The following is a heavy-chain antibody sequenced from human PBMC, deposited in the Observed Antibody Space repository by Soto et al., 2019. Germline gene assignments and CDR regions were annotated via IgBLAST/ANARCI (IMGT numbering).Heavy chain of an antibody. D-gene: IGHD3-10*01. J-gene: IGHJ4*02. Sequence: QVQLQESGPGLVKPSETLSLTCTVSGGSISSYYWSWIRQTPGKGLELMGYIYYSGSTNYNPSLXXRVXISLDTSKNQFSLTMWSVTTADTAVYYCARMIGSGPFDYWGQXTLVXVXS. CDR3: ARMIGSGPFDY. CDR1: GGSISSYY. CDR2: IYYSGST. V-gene: IGHV4-59*08.